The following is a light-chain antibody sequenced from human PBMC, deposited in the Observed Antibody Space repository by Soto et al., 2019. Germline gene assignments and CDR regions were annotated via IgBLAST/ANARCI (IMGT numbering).Light chain of an antibody. Sequence: QSVLTQPASVSGSPGQSITTSCTGTGSDVGGYKYVSWYQQLPGKAPKLMIYDVSYRPSGVSDRFSGSKSGNTASLIISGLQAEDEADYYCSSYASSSPFVFGTGTKVNVL. CDR2: DVS. V-gene: IGLV2-14*01. CDR1: GSDVGGYKY. CDR3: SSYASSSPFV. J-gene: IGLJ1*01.